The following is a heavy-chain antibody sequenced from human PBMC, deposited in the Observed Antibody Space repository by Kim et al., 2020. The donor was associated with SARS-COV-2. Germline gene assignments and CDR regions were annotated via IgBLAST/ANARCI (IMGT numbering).Heavy chain of an antibody. J-gene: IGHJ4*02. D-gene: IGHD3-9*01. CDR2: IKSKTDGGTT. CDR3: TTEEPLRYFDWFSIKGHVSSIY. V-gene: IGHV3-15*01. Sequence: GGSLRLSCAASGFTFSNAWMSWVRQAPGKGLEWVGRIKSKTDGGTTDYAAPVKGRFTISRDDSKNKLYLQMNSLKTEDTAVYYCTTEEPLRYFDWFSIKGHVSSIYWGQGTLVTVSS. CDR1: GFTFSNAW.